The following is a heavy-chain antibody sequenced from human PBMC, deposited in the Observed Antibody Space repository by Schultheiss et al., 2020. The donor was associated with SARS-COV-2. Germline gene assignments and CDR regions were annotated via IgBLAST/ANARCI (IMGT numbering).Heavy chain of an antibody. Sequence: SETLSLTCTVSGGSISSSSYYWGWIRQPPGKGLEWIGSIYTSGSTNYNPSLQSRVTISVDTSKNQFFLRLRSVTAADTAVYYCARDAVDYDRSGLDFWGQGSLVTVSS. V-gene: IGHV4-39*07. CDR1: GGSISSSSYY. CDR3: ARDAVDYDRSGLDF. J-gene: IGHJ4*02. CDR2: IYTSGST. D-gene: IGHD3-22*01.